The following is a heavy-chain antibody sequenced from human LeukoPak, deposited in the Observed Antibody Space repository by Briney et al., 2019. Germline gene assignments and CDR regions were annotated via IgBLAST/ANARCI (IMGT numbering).Heavy chain of an antibody. Sequence: PGGSLRLSCAASGFTFSSYWMSWVRQAPGKGLEWVANIKQDGSEKYYVDSVKGRFTISRDNAKNSLYLQMNSLRAEDTAVYYCARDFTTVTTRKENAFDIWGQGTMVTVSS. CDR3: ARDFTTVTTRKENAFDI. J-gene: IGHJ3*02. CDR1: GFTFSSYW. V-gene: IGHV3-7*01. CDR2: IKQDGSEK. D-gene: IGHD4-17*01.